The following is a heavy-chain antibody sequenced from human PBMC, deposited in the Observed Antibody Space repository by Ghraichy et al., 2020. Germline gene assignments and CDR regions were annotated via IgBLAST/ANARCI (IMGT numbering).Heavy chain of an antibody. CDR1: GFTFSSYA. Sequence: GGSLRLSCAASGFTFSSYAMHWVRQAPGKGLEWVAVISYDGSNKYYADSVKGRFTISRDNSKNTLYLQMNSLRAEDTAVYYCARSLPPSAISWFDPWGQGTMLIIAS. CDR2: ISYDGSNK. V-gene: IGHV3-30*04. J-gene: IGHJ5*02. D-gene: IGHD2-2*02. CDR3: ARSLPPSAISWFDP.